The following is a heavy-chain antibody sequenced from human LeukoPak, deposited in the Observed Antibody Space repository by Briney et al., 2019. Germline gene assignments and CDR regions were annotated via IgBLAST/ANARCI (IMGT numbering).Heavy chain of an antibody. J-gene: IGHJ4*02. CDR2: ISSNGGST. CDR3: AREQNPRGYDY. Sequence: PGGSLRLSCAASGFTFSSYAMYWVRQAPGKGLEYVSAISSNGGSTFYANSVTGRFTISRDNSKNTLYLQMGSLRAEDTAVYYCAREQNPRGYDYWGQGTLVTVSS. CDR1: GFTFSSYA. V-gene: IGHV3-64*01. D-gene: IGHD3-10*01.